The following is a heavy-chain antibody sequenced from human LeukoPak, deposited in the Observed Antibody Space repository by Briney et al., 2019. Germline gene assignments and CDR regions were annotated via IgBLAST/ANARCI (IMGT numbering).Heavy chain of an antibody. Sequence: PSETLSLTCAVYGGSFSGYYWSWIRQPPGKGLDWIGEINHSGSTNYNPSLKSRVTISVDTSKNQFSLKLSSVTAADTAVYYCARGRRYAFHRYYYYGMDVWGQGTTVTVSS. D-gene: IGHD3-16*01. J-gene: IGHJ6*02. CDR2: INHSGST. CDR3: ARGRRYAFHRYYYYGMDV. V-gene: IGHV4-34*01. CDR1: GGSFSGYY.